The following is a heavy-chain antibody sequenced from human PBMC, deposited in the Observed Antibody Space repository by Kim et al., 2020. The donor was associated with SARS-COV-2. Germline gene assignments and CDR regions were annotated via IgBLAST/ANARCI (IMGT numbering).Heavy chain of an antibody. V-gene: IGHV4-39*01. D-gene: IGHD2-2*01. J-gene: IGHJ4*02. Sequence: PKGQVTISVNTSKNQFSLKLSSVTAADTAVYYCARQYCSSTSCYSGHFDYWGQGTLVTVSS. CDR3: ARQYCSSTSCYSGHFDY.